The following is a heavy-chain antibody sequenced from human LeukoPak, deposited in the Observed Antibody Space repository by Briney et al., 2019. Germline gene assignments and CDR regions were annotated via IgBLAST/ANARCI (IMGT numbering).Heavy chain of an antibody. Sequence: ASVKVSCKASGYTFTSYGISWVRQATGQGLEWMGWISAYNGNTNYAQKLQGRVTMTTDTSTSTAYMELRSLRSDDTAAYYCAREVVDCSGGSCYGVWFDPWGQGTLVTVSS. J-gene: IGHJ5*02. V-gene: IGHV1-18*01. CDR3: AREVVDCSGGSCYGVWFDP. CDR1: GYTFTSYG. CDR2: ISAYNGNT. D-gene: IGHD2-15*01.